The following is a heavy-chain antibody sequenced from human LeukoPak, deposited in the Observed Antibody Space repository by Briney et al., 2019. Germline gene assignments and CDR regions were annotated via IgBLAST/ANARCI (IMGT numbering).Heavy chain of an antibody. CDR3: ARAERITILGVVIRTDAFDI. V-gene: IGHV1-18*01. CDR2: ISAYNGNT. CDR1: GYTFTSYG. J-gene: IGHJ3*02. Sequence: ASVTVSCKASGYTFTSYGISWVRQAPGQGVEGMGWISAYNGNTNYAQKLQGRVTMTTDTSTSTAYMELRSPRSDDTAVYYCARAERITILGVVIRTDAFDIWGQGTMVTVSS. D-gene: IGHD3-3*01.